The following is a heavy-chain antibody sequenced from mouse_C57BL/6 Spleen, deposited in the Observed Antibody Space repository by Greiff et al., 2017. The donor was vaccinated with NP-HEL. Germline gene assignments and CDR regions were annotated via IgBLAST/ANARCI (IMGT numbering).Heavy chain of an antibody. Sequence: DVMLVESGGGLVKPGGSLKLSCAASGFTFSSYAMSWVRQTPEKRLEWVATISDGGSYTYYPDNVKGRFTISRDNAKNNLYLQMSHLKSEDTAMYYCARDESSGYSFDYWGQGTTLTVSS. CDR3: ARDESSGYSFDY. CDR2: ISDGGSYT. CDR1: GFTFSSYA. D-gene: IGHD3-2*02. J-gene: IGHJ2*01. V-gene: IGHV5-4*01.